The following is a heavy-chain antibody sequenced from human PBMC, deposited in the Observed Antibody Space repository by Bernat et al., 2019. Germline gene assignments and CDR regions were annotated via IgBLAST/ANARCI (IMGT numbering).Heavy chain of an antibody. J-gene: IGHJ4*02. V-gene: IGHV3-30*18. Sequence: QVQLVESGGGVVQPGRSLRLSCAASGFPFSSYGMYWVRQAPGKGLEWVAVNTYDGSKKYYVDSVKGRFTISRDNSKNTLYLQMNSLRAEDTAVYYCAKGVVETTGIDYWGQGTLVTVSS. CDR3: AKGVVETTGIDY. CDR1: GFPFSSYG. D-gene: IGHD1-26*01. CDR2: NTYDGSKK.